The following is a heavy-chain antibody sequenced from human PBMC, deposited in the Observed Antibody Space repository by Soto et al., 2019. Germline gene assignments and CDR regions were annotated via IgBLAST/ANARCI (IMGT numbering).Heavy chain of an antibody. CDR2: IDPSDSYT. D-gene: IGHD4-4*01. V-gene: IGHV5-10-1*01. CDR1: GFSFPNYW. CDR3: ARSPGYSNYDGYYFDY. J-gene: IGHJ4*02. Sequence: GESLKISCKGSGFSFPNYWITWARQMPGEGLEWMGRIDPSDSYTNYSPSFQGHVTISADKSISTAYLQWSSLKASDTAMFYCARSPGYSNYDGYYFDYWGQGTLVTVSS.